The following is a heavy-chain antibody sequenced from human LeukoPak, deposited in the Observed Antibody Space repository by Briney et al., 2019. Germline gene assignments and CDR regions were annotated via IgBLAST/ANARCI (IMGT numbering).Heavy chain of an antibody. CDR3: ARDKGLLEYSSGWYEDAFDY. D-gene: IGHD6-19*01. J-gene: IGHJ4*02. CDR1: GYTFTSYY. Sequence: ASVKVSCKASGYTFTSYYMHWVRQAPGQGLEWMGWINPNSGGTNYAQKFQGRVTMTRDTSISTAYMELSRLRSDDTAVYYCARDKGLLEYSSGWYEDAFDYWGQGTLVTVSS. V-gene: IGHV1-2*02. CDR2: INPNSGGT.